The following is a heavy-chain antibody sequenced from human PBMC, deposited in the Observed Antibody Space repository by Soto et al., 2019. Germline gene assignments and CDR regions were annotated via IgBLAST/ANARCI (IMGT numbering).Heavy chain of an antibody. D-gene: IGHD3-3*01. CDR3: AKEIIERVYYDFWSGSLPYYYYGMDV. CDR1: GFTFSSYA. J-gene: IGHJ6*02. Sequence: GGSLRLSCAASGFTFSSYAMSWVRQAPGKGLEWVAVIWYDGSNKYYADSVKGRFTISRDNSKNTLYLQMNSLRAEGTAVYYCAKEIIERVYYDFWSGSLPYYYYGMDVWGQGTTVTVSS. CDR2: IWYDGSNK. V-gene: IGHV3-33*06.